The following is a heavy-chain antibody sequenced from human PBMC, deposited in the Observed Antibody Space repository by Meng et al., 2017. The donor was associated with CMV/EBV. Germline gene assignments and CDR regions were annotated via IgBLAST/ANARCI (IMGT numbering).Heavy chain of an antibody. V-gene: IGHV1-69*05. CDR2: IIPIFGTA. J-gene: IGHJ5*02. CDR3: AREWGSSTNWFDP. D-gene: IGHD6-13*01. CDR1: GDTFSSYA. Sequence: KASGDTFSSYAISWVRQAPGQGLEWMGGIIPIFGTANYAQKFQGRVTITTDESTSTAYMELSSLRSEDTAVYYCAREWGSSTNWFDPWGQGTLVTVSS.